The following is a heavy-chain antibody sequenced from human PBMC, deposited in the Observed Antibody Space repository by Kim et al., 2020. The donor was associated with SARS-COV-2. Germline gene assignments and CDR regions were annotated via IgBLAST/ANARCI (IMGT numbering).Heavy chain of an antibody. CDR1: GYTFSGYY. J-gene: IGHJ6*02. V-gene: IGHV1-2*02. CDR3: ARVETAMVTLQNYYYYGMDV. D-gene: IGHD5-18*01. Sequence: ASVKVSCKASGYTFSGYYMHWVRQAPGQGLEWMGWINPNSGGTNYAQKFHGRVTMTRDTSISTAYMELSRLRSDDTAVYYCARVETAMVTLQNYYYYGMDVWGQGTTVTVSS. CDR2: INPNSGGT.